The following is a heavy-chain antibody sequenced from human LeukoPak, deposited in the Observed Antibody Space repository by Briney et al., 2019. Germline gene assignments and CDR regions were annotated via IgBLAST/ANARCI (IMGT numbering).Heavy chain of an antibody. Sequence: GGSLRLSCEASGFTFSSCGMHWVRQAPGKGLEWVAFIRYDGSNKYYADSVKGRFTISRDNSKNTLYLQMNSLRAEDTAVYYCAKAPGSKSYYYDSSHFDYWGQGTLVTVSS. D-gene: IGHD3-22*01. CDR1: GFTFSSCG. J-gene: IGHJ4*02. V-gene: IGHV3-30*02. CDR3: AKAPGSKSYYYDSSHFDY. CDR2: IRYDGSNK.